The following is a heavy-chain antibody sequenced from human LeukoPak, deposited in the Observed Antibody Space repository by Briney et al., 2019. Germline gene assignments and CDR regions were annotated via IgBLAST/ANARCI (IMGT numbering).Heavy chain of an antibody. Sequence: GGSLRLSCAVSGFTLSSYWMHWVRQAPGKGLVWVSRINSDGSSTSYADSVKGRFTISRDNAKNTLYLQMNSLRAEDTAVFYCAQVRTVIAPVPYYWGQGTLVTVTS. CDR3: AQVRTVIAPVPYY. V-gene: IGHV3-74*01. D-gene: IGHD2/OR15-2a*01. J-gene: IGHJ4*02. CDR2: INSDGSST. CDR1: GFTLSSYW.